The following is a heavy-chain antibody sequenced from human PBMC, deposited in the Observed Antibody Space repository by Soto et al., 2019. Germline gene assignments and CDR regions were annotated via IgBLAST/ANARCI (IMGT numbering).Heavy chain of an antibody. CDR2: TFTGGST. J-gene: IGHJ6*02. V-gene: IGHV3-53*02. D-gene: IGHD1-26*01. CDR1: GFSVTTNY. CDR3: AKKPPSSIQGWAFGMDV. Sequence: VQLVETGGGLIQPGVSLRLSCLASGFSVTTNYIIWVRQPPGKGLEWVSTTFTGGSTHYADSVKGRFSISRDNSKNTVYLQMNNLRVEDTAVYYCAKKPPSSIQGWAFGMDVWGQGTTVSVSS.